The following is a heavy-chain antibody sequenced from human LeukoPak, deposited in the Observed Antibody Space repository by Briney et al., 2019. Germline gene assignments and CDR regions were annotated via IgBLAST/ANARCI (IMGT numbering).Heavy chain of an antibody. CDR1: GGYFSGYY. J-gene: IGHJ5*02. CDR3: ARSGYSYGKGYGWFDP. D-gene: IGHD5-18*01. CDR2: INHSRST. V-gene: IGHV4-34*01. Sequence: PSEPLPLTCALYGGYFSGYYWSWIRQPPRKGLDWIGEINHSRSTNYNPSLKSRVTISVDTSKNQFSLKLSAVTAADTAVYYCARSGYSYGKGYGWFDPWGQGTLVTVSS.